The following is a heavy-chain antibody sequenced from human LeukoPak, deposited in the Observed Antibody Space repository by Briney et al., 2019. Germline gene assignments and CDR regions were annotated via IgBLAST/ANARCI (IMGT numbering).Heavy chain of an antibody. CDR3: ARDGDSYGYLGNFDY. Sequence: SETLSLTCTVSGGSTSSSSYYWGWTRQPPGKGLEWIGSIYYSGSTYYNPSLKSRVTISVNTSKNQFSLKLSSVTAADTAVYYCARDGDSYGYLGNFDYWGQGTLVTVSS. V-gene: IGHV4-39*07. CDR1: GGSTSSSSYY. D-gene: IGHD5-18*01. CDR2: IYYSGST. J-gene: IGHJ4*02.